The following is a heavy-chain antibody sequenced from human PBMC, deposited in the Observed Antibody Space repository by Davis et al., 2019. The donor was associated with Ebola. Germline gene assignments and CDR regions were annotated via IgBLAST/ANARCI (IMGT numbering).Heavy chain of an antibody. Sequence: PGGSLRLSCAASGFTFSSYAMSWVRQAPGKGLEWVSAISGSGGSTYYADSVKGRFTISRDNSKNTLYLQMNSLRAEDTAVYYCAKELAYYDFWSGYPTGGYFDYWGQGTLVTVSS. CDR3: AKELAYYDFWSGYPTGGYFDY. D-gene: IGHD3-3*01. CDR1: GFTFSSYA. CDR2: ISGSGGST. V-gene: IGHV3-23*01. J-gene: IGHJ4*02.